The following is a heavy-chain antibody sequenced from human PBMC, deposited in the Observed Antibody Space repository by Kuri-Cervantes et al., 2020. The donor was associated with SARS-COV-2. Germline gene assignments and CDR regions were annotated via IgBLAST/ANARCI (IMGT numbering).Heavy chain of an antibody. J-gene: IGHJ4*02. D-gene: IGHD3-22*01. CDR2: TTPIFGTA. CDR3: ARAPGDSTGYYFFY. V-gene: IGHV1-69*06. CDR1: GGSFSNNA. Sequence: SVKVSCKASGGSFSNNAINWVRQAPGQGLEWIGGTTPIFGTANYAQNLQGRVRITADTSTSTSYMDLSGLRSDDTAIYYCARAPGDSTGYYFFYWGQGTLVTVSS.